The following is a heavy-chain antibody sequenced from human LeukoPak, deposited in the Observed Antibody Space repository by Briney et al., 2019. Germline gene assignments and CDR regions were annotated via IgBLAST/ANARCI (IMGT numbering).Heavy chain of an antibody. D-gene: IGHD2-2*01. J-gene: IGHJ4*02. CDR3: ARCIVVVPAAPGFDY. V-gene: IGHV4-4*02. CDR2: IYHSGST. Sequence: SETLSLTCTVSGGSISSSNWWSWVRQPPGKGLEWIGEIYHSGSTYYNPSLKSRVTISVDRSKNQFSLKLSSVTAADTAVYYCARCIVVVPAAPGFDYWGQGTLVTVSS. CDR1: GGSISSSNW.